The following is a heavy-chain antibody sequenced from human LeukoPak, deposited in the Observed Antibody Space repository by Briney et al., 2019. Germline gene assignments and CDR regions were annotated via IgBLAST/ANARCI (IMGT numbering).Heavy chain of an antibody. CDR3: ARPFLAGGYYMDV. J-gene: IGHJ6*03. D-gene: IGHD2/OR15-2a*01. CDR1: GFSSTTYG. CDR2: IKRDGSEK. V-gene: IGHV3-7*01. Sequence: GGSLRLSCAASGFSSTTYGMSWVRQAPGKGLEWVANIKRDGSEKYYVDSVKGRFTISRDNAKHSLYLQMNSLRADDTAVYYCARPFLAGGYYMDVWGKGTTVSVSS.